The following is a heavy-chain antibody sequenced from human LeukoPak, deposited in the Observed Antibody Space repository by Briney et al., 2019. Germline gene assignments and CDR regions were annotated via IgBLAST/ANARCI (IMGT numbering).Heavy chain of an antibody. Sequence: GGSLRLSCAASGFTFSSYAMHWVRQAPGKGLEGVAVISYDGSNKYYADSVKGRFTISRDNSKNTLYLQMNSLRAEDTAVYYCARGGEQWLYYFDYWGQGTLVTVSS. CDR2: ISYDGSNK. CDR3: ARGGEQWLYYFDY. J-gene: IGHJ4*02. V-gene: IGHV3-30*04. CDR1: GFTFSSYA. D-gene: IGHD6-19*01.